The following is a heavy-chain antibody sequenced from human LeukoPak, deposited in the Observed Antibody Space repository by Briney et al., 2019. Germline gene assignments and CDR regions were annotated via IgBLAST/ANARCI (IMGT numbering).Heavy chain of an antibody. Sequence: PGGSLRLSCAASGFTFSSYWMSWVRQAPGKGREWVANIKQDGSEKQYVDSVKGRFTISRDNAKNSLYLQMNSLRAEDTAVYYCAREKARVYGQIDYWGQGTLVTVSS. J-gene: IGHJ4*02. CDR3: AREKARVYGQIDY. D-gene: IGHD2/OR15-2a*01. CDR2: IKQDGSEK. V-gene: IGHV3-7*01. CDR1: GFTFSSYW.